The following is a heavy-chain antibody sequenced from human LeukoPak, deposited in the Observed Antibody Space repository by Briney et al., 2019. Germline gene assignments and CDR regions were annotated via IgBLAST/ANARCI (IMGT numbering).Heavy chain of an antibody. CDR1: GFTFSDYY. V-gene: IGHV3-11*01. Sequence: KSGGSLRLSCAASGFTFSDYYMSWIRQAPGKGLEWVSYISSSGSTIYYADSVKGRFTISRDNAKNSLYLQMNGLRAEDTAVYYCARADYSPNYYYGMDVWGQGTTVTVSS. CDR3: ARADYSPNYYYGMDV. CDR2: ISSSGSTI. D-gene: IGHD2-15*01. J-gene: IGHJ6*02.